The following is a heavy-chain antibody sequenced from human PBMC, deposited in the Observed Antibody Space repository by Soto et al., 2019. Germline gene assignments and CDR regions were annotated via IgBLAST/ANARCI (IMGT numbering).Heavy chain of an antibody. CDR1: GFTFSSYA. J-gene: IGHJ5*02. CDR2: ISGSGGST. D-gene: IGHD3-22*01. Sequence: GGSLRLSCAASGFTFSSYAMSWVRQAPGKGLEWVSAISGSGGSTYYADSVKDRFTISRDNAKNTLYLQMNSLRAEDTAVYYCARDPGYYDSSGYYYYNWFDPWGQGTLVTVSS. V-gene: IGHV3-23*01. CDR3: ARDPGYYDSSGYYYYNWFDP.